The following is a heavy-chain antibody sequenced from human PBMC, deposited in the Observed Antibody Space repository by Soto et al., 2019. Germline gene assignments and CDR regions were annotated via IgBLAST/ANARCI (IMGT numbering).Heavy chain of an antibody. CDR3: AKDRRDIVVVPAAMGLGY. V-gene: IGHV3-30*18. Sequence: GGSLRLSCAASGFTFSSYGMHWVRQAPGKGLEWVAVISYDGSNKYYADSVKGRFTISRDNSKNTLYLQMNSLRAEDTAVYYCAKDRRDIVVVPAAMGLGYWGQGTLVTVSS. CDR2: ISYDGSNK. CDR1: GFTFSSYG. J-gene: IGHJ4*02. D-gene: IGHD2-2*01.